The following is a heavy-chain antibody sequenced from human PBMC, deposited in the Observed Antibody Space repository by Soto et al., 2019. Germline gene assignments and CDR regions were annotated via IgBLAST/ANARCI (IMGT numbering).Heavy chain of an antibody. CDR1: GGFISSGGYY. CDR2: IYYSGST. J-gene: IGHJ3*02. CDR3: ARGELGSDAFDI. Sequence: SETLSLTCTVSGGFISSGGYYWSWIRQHPGKGLEWIGYIYYSGSTYYNPSLKSRVTISVDTSKNQFSLKLSSVTAADTAAYYCARGELGSDAFDIWGQGTMVTV. V-gene: IGHV4-31*03. D-gene: IGHD1-7*01.